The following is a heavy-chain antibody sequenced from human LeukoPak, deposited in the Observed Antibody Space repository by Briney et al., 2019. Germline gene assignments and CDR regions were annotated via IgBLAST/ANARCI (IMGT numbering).Heavy chain of an antibody. V-gene: IGHV3-48*01. CDR2: ISSSSSTI. Sequence: GGSLRLSCAASGFTFSSYSMNWVRQAPGKGLEWVSYISSSSSTIYYADSVKGRFTISRDNAKNSLYLQMNSLRAEDTAVYYCARDSYYSSSSLGFDYWGQGTLVTVSS. D-gene: IGHD6-6*01. CDR1: GFTFSSYS. CDR3: ARDSYYSSSSLGFDY. J-gene: IGHJ4*02.